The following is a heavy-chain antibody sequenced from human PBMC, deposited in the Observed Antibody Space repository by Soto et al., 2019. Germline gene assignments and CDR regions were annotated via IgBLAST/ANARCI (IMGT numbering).Heavy chain of an antibody. D-gene: IGHD6-19*01. J-gene: IGHJ6*02. CDR2: IWYDGSNK. CDR3: ARDRYSSGWYYYYGMDV. V-gene: IGHV3-33*01. Sequence: PGGSLRRSCAASGFTFSSYGMHWVRQAPGKGLEWVAVIWYDGSNKYYADSVKGRFTISRDNSKNTLYLQMNSLRAEDTAVYYCARDRYSSGWYYYYGMDVWGQGTTVTVSS. CDR1: GFTFSSYG.